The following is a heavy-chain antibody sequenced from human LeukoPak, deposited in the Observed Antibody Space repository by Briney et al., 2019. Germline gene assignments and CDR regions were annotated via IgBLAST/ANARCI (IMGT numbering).Heavy chain of an antibody. D-gene: IGHD2-21*02. V-gene: IGHV5-51*01. CDR3: ARAYCGGDCYPQYFQH. CDR1: GYSFTSYW. J-gene: IGHJ1*01. Sequence: GESLRISCKGSGYSFTSYWISWVRQMPGKGLEWMGIIYPGDSDTRYSPSFQGQVTISADKSISTAYLQWSSLKASDTAMYFCARAYCGGDCYPQYFQHWGQGTLVTVSS. CDR2: IYPGDSDT.